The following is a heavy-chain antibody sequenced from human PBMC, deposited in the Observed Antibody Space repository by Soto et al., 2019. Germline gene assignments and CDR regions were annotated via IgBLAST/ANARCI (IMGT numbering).Heavy chain of an antibody. CDR3: ARGVAAYDFDY. Sequence: QVQLVQSGAEVKKPGSSVKVSCKASGGTFSTYAITWVRQAPGQGLEWLGGIIPIFGTTDYARKFQGRVKITAAESTSTVFIELSSLTSEDTAVYYCARGVAAYDFDYWGQGTLITVSS. D-gene: IGHD6-13*01. CDR1: GGTFSTYA. CDR2: IIPIFGTT. V-gene: IGHV1-69*01. J-gene: IGHJ4*02.